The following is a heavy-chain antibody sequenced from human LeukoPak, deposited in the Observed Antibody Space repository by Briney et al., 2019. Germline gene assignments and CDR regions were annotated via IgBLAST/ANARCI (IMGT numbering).Heavy chain of an antibody. D-gene: IGHD1-14*01. V-gene: IGHV4-61*02. CDR1: GGSISSGSYY. J-gene: IGHJ4*02. Sequence: SQTLSLTCTVSGGSISSGSYYWSWIRQPAGKGLEWIGRIYTSGSTNYNPSLKSRVTISVDTSKNQFSLKLSSVTAADTAVYYCARGDGRGSYYFDYWGQGTLVTVFS. CDR3: ARGDGRGSYYFDY. CDR2: IYTSGST.